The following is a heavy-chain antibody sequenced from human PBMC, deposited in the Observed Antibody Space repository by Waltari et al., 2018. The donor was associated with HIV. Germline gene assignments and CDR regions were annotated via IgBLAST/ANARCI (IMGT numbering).Heavy chain of an antibody. D-gene: IGHD3-10*01. CDR3: TRHLKGGIIMVPRLIIPFDY. V-gene: IGHV3-49*03. J-gene: IGHJ4*02. CDR2: IRSKGDGGTT. Sequence: VQPGRSQRLSCTGSRFTFGDYAMSCFRQAPGKGLARVGFIRSKGDGGTTEYAASVKGRFTISRDDSKSIAYLQLNSLKTEDTSVYYCTRHLKGGIIMVPRLIIPFDYWGQGTLVTVYS. CDR1: RFTFGDYA.